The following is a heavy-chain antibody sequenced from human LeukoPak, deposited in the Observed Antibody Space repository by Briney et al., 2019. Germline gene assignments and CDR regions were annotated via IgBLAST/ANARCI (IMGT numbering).Heavy chain of an antibody. CDR1: GFIFSSYG. V-gene: IGHV3-33*01. Sequence: GGSQRLSCAASGFIFSSYGMHWVRQAPGKGLEWVAVVWYDGSKKYYGDSVKGRFTVSKDDSKNTLYLQMNSLRVEDTAVYFCLRGGGSGSDYWGQGTLVTVSS. CDR2: VWYDGSKK. D-gene: IGHD3-22*01. CDR3: LRGGGSGSDY. J-gene: IGHJ4*02.